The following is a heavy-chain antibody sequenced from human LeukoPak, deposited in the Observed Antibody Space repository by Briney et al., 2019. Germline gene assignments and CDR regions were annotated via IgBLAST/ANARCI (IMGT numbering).Heavy chain of an antibody. V-gene: IGHV4-59*01. CDR2: IYYSGST. CDR3: AREENRIAARRGSFDY. Sequence: SETLSLTCTVSGGSISSYYWSWIRQPPGKGLEWIGYIYYSGSTNYNPSLKSRVTISVDTSKNLFSLKLSSVTAADTAVYYCAREENRIAARRGSFDYWGQGTLVTVSS. J-gene: IGHJ4*02. D-gene: IGHD6-6*01. CDR1: GGSISSYY.